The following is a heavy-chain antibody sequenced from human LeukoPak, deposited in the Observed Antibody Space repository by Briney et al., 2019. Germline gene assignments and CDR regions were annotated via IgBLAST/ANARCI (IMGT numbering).Heavy chain of an antibody. CDR1: GDRVSNNSAT. V-gene: IGHV6-1*01. CDR2: TYYRSKWYG. D-gene: IGHD6-13*01. Sequence: SQTLSLTCAISGDRVSNNSATWNWIRQSPSRGLEWLGRTYYRSKWYGDSAVSVKSRIIINPDTSKNQISLQLNSVTPEDTAVYYCARAYSNNKDYYFDFWGQGTLVTVSS. J-gene: IGHJ4*02. CDR3: ARAYSNNKDYYFDF.